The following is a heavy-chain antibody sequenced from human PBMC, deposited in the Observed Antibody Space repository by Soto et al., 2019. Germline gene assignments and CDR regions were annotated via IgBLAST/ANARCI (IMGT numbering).Heavy chain of an antibody. J-gene: IGHJ4*02. Sequence: QVHLVQSGAEVKKPGSSVKVSCKASGGTFSPYTINWVRQAPGQGLEWMGRIIAFLGVTNHAQKVQARVTIIADNSTSTAYLEFRSLRSEDTAVYYCTIDWDSNVSTWQIRGHWGQGNLGTVSS. D-gene: IGHD4-4*01. CDR1: GGTFSPYT. CDR2: IIAFLGVT. CDR3: TIDWDSNVSTWQIRGH. V-gene: IGHV1-69*08.